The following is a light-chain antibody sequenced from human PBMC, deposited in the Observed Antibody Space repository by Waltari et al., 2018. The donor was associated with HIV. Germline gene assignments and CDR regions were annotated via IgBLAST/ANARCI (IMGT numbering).Light chain of an antibody. CDR2: EVT. CDR1: SSDVGGYNY. Sequence: QSALTQPASVSGSPGQSITISCTGTSSDVGGYNYVSWYQQHPGKAPKPMIYEVTSRASGVSNRWSGCKSGNTASLTSSGLQAEDEADYYCNSYKISSSLGVFGGGTKLTVL. J-gene: IGLJ3*02. CDR3: NSYKISSSLGV. V-gene: IGLV2-14*01.